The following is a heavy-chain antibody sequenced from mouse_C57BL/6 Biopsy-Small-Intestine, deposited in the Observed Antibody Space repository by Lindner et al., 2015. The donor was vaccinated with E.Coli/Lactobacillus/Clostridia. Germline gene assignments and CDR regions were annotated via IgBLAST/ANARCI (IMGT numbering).Heavy chain of an antibody. CDR1: GYAFRSYW. V-gene: IGHV1-80*01. CDR2: IYPGDGDT. D-gene: IGHD2-3*01. CDR3: ARYGDDGYFYFDY. Sequence: VQLQESGAELVKPGASVKISCKASGYAFRSYWMNWVKQRPGKGLEWIGQIYPGDGDTNYNGKFKGKATLTADKSSSTAYMQLSSLTSEDSAVYFCARYGDDGYFYFDYWGQGTTLTVPS. J-gene: IGHJ2*01.